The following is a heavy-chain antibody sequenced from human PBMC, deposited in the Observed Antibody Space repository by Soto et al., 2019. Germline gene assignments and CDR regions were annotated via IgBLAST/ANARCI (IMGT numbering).Heavy chain of an antibody. CDR1: GDALSSGGYY. Sequence: QVQLQESGPGLVKPSQTLSLTCTVAGDALSSGGYYWSWIRQHPGKGLEWIGYVYNSGRADYNPSLESRVSLLLDTSKNQLSLKLTSVTAADAAVYYWARSGRVLRYLVYLSNWFDPWGQGIVVTVSS. CDR3: ARSGRVLRYLVYLSNWFDP. V-gene: IGHV4-31*03. D-gene: IGHD3-9*01. J-gene: IGHJ5*02. CDR2: VYNSGRA.